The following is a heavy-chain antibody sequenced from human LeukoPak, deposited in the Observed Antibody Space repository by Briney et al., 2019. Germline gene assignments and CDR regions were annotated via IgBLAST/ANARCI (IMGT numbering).Heavy chain of an antibody. Sequence: PEASVKVSCKVSGHTLTDLPIHWVRQAPGEGLEWMGRFDPEDGERIYEQKFQGRFTMTEDTSTDTAYMELSSLSSEDTAVYYCASLREYHDSLTGPFDYWGQGTLVTVTS. D-gene: IGHD3-9*01. CDR2: FDPEDGER. J-gene: IGHJ4*02. CDR1: GHTLTDLP. V-gene: IGHV1-24*01. CDR3: ASLREYHDSLTGPFDY.